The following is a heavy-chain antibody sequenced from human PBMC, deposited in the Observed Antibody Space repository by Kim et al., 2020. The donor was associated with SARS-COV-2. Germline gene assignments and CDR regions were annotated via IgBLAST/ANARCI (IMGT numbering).Heavy chain of an antibody. J-gene: IGHJ4*01. V-gene: IGHV3-33*01. CDR2: IWYDGSNK. CDR3: ARDYYDSSGYYYPPQFD. Sequence: GGSLRLSCAASGFIFSSFGMHWVRQAPGKGLEWVAIIWYDGSNKYYADSVKGRFTISRDNSKNTLYLQMNSLRAEDTAMYYCARDYYDSSGYYYPPQFD. D-gene: IGHD3-22*01. CDR1: GFIFSSFG.